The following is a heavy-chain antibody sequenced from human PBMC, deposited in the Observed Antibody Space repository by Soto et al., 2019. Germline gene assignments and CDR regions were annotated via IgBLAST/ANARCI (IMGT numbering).Heavy chain of an antibody. V-gene: IGHV1-46*01. CDR3: ARGYCSGGSCQGVYYYYGMDV. J-gene: IGHJ6*02. D-gene: IGHD2-15*01. Sequence: ASVKVSCKASGYTFTSYYMHWVRQAPGQGLEWMGIINPSGGSTSYAQKFQGRVTMTRDTSTSTVYMELSSLRSEDTAVYYCARGYCSGGSCQGVYYYYGMDVWGQGTTVTSP. CDR1: GYTFTSYY. CDR2: INPSGGST.